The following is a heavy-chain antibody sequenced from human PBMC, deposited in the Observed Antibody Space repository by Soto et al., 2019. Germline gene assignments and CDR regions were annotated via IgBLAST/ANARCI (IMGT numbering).Heavy chain of an antibody. CDR3: ARDGNRFNYIRYDYYNFYMDV. V-gene: IGHV3-11*01. D-gene: IGHD4-4*01. J-gene: IGHJ6*03. Sequence: QVQLVESGGGLVKPGRSLRLSCAASGFSFSDYYMSWIRQAPGKGLEWVSYISSSGNTIYYADSVKGRFTVSRDNAKNSLILQMDSLRVEDTAVYYCARDGNRFNYIRYDYYNFYMDVWGKGTTVIVSS. CDR1: GFSFSDYY. CDR2: ISSSGNTI.